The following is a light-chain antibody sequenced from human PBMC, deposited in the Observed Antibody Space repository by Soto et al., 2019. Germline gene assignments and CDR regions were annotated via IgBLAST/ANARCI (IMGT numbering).Light chain of an antibody. J-gene: IGLJ2*01. CDR1: SSNIGNNA. CDR3: AAWDDSLNGPV. CDR2: YDD. V-gene: IGLV1-36*01. Sequence: QPVLTQPPSVSEAPRQRVTISCSGSSSNIGNNAVNWYQQLPGKAPKLLIYYDDLLPSGVSDRFSGSKSGTSASLAISGLQSEDEADYYWAAWDDSLNGPVFGGGTQLTVL.